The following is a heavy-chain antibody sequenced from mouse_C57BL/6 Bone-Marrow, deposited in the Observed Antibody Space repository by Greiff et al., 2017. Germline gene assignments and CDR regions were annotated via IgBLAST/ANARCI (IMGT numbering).Heavy chain of an antibody. CDR2: ISSGSSTL. D-gene: IGHD4-1*01. Sequence: EVKLVESGGGLVKPGGSLKLSCAASGFTFSDYGMHWVRQAPEKGLEWVAYISSGSSTLYYADTVKGRFTISRDNAKNTLFLQMTSLRAEDTAIYYCARGGTGTPAWFAYWGQGTLVTVSA. J-gene: IGHJ3*01. V-gene: IGHV5-17*01. CDR3: ARGGTGTPAWFAY. CDR1: GFTFSDYG.